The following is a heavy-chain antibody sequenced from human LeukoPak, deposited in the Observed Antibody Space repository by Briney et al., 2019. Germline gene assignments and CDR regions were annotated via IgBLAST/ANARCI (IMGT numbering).Heavy chain of an antibody. D-gene: IGHD3-22*01. V-gene: IGHV4-34*01. Sequence: SETLSLTCAVYGGSFSGYYWSWIRQPPGKGLEWIGEINHSGSTNYNPSLKSRVTISLDTSKNQFSLKLSSVTAADTAVYYCASSFTYYYDSSGRRPFDYWGQGTLVTVSS. CDR1: GGSFSGYY. J-gene: IGHJ4*02. CDR3: ASSFTYYYDSSGRRPFDY. CDR2: INHSGST.